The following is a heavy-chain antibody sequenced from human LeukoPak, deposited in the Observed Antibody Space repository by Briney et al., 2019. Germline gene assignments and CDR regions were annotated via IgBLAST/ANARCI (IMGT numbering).Heavy chain of an antibody. Sequence: GGSLRLSCAASGFTVSNSYMTWVRQAPDKGLEWVSLTYSAGFTYYPDSVKGRFTISRDIAKNTVFLQMNRLRVEDTAVYYCARGGGHQPTYYQYLDVWGKGTTVTVSS. V-gene: IGHV3-53*01. J-gene: IGHJ6*03. CDR3: ARGGGHQPTYYQYLDV. CDR2: TYSAGFT. D-gene: IGHD1-14*01. CDR1: GFTVSNSY.